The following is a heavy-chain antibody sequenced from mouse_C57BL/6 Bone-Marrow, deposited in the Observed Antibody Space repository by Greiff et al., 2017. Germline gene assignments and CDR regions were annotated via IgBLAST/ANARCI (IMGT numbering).Heavy chain of an antibody. D-gene: IGHD1-1*01. CDR1: GYTFTEYT. J-gene: IGHJ4*01. V-gene: IGHV1-62-2*01. CDR3: ARHEDYLYAMDY. CDR2: FYPGSGSI. Sequence: VKLQESGAELVKPGASVKLSCKASGYTFTEYTIHWVKQRSGQGLEWLGWFYPGSGSIKYNEKFKNKATLTADKSSSTVYMELSRLTSEDSAVYFCARHEDYLYAMDYWGQGTSVTVSS.